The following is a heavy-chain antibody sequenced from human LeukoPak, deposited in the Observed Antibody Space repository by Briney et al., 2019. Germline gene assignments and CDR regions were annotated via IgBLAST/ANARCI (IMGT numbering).Heavy chain of an antibody. D-gene: IGHD6-13*01. V-gene: IGHV1-69*04. CDR2: IIPILGIA. CDR1: GYTFTGYY. J-gene: IGHJ6*02. Sequence: ASVKVSCKASGYTFTGYYMHWVRQAPGQGLEWMGRIIPILGIANYAQKFQGRVTITADKSTSTAYMELSSLRSEDTAVYYCARDLSVGLAAADTHGMDVWGQGTTVTVSS. CDR3: ARDLSVGLAAADTHGMDV.